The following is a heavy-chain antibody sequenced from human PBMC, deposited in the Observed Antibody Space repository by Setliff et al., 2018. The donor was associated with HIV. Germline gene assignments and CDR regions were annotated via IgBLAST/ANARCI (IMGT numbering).Heavy chain of an antibody. CDR1: GYTFTGYY. Sequence: ASVKVSCKASGYTFTGYYMHWVRQAPGQGLEWMGGIIPILGIANYAQKFQGRVTITADKSTSTAYMELSSLRSEDTAVYYCARDQLRRRDSSGYELDYWGQGTLVTVSS. D-gene: IGHD3-22*01. CDR3: ARDQLRRRDSSGYELDY. CDR2: IIPILGIA. V-gene: IGHV1-69*10. J-gene: IGHJ4*02.